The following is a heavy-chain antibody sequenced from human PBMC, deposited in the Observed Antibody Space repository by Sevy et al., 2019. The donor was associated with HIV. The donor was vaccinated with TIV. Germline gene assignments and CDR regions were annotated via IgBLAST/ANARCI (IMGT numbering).Heavy chain of an antibody. J-gene: IGHJ3*02. CDR2: FYYTGGT. CDR1: GGSINSDH. Sequence: SETLSLSCTVSGGSINSDHWNWIRQPPGKGLEWIGYFYYTGGTNYNPSLKNRVTISVDRTKNQFSLKLTSVTAADTAGYYCARRNDFDIWGQGTMVTVSS. CDR3: ARRNDFDI. V-gene: IGHV4-59*08.